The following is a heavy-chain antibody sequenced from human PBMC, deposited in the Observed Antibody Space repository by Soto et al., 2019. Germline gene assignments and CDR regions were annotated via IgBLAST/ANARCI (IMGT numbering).Heavy chain of an antibody. CDR3: ARYQIETSVATLPSDY. CDR2: IYYSGST. D-gene: IGHD4-17*01. CDR1: GGSISSGDYY. V-gene: IGHV4-30-4*01. Sequence: PSETLSHTWTVSGGSISSGDYYWSWIRQPPGKGLEWIGYIYYSGSTYYNPSLKSRVTISIDTSKNQFSLKLSSVTAADTAVYYCARYQIETSVATLPSDYWGQGTLVTVSS. J-gene: IGHJ4*02.